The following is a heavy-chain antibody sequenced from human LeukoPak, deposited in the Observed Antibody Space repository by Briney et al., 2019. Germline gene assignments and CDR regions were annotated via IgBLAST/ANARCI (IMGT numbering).Heavy chain of an antibody. V-gene: IGHV3-33*01. CDR2: IWYDGSNQ. D-gene: IGHD3-22*01. CDR1: GFTFSSYG. Sequence: GGSLRLSCAASGFTFSSYGMHWVRQAPGKGLEWVAVIWYDGSNQYYADSVKGRFTISRDNSKNTLYLEMNSLRAEDTAVYYCARGMYYYDSSGYYPAPDYWGQGTLVTVSS. J-gene: IGHJ4*02. CDR3: ARGMYYYDSSGYYPAPDY.